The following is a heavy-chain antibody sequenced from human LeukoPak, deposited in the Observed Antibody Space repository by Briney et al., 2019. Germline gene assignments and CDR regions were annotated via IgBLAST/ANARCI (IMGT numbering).Heavy chain of an antibody. V-gene: IGHV1-2*02. Sequence: ASVKVSCKASGYTFTSYYMHWVRQAPGQGLEWMGWINPNSGGTNYAQKFQGRVTMTRDTSISTAYMELSRLRSDDTAVYYCARDYYYDILTGYSYYMDVWGKGTTVTVSS. CDR1: GYTFTSYY. CDR3: ARDYYYDILTGYSYYMDV. D-gene: IGHD3-9*01. J-gene: IGHJ6*03. CDR2: INPNSGGT.